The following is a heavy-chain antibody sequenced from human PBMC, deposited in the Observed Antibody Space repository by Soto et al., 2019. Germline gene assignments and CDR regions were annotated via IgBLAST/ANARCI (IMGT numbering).Heavy chain of an antibody. V-gene: IGHV3-21*01. CDR2: ISSSSYI. CDR1: GFTFSSYS. CDR3: ARDRAVVVPAAIDAFDI. Sequence: GGSLRLSCAASGFTFSSYSMNWVRQAPGKGLEWVSSISSSSYIYYADSVKGRFTISRDNAKNSLYLQMNSLRAEETAVYYCARDRAVVVPAAIDAFDIWGQGTMVTVSS. D-gene: IGHD2-2*02. J-gene: IGHJ3*02.